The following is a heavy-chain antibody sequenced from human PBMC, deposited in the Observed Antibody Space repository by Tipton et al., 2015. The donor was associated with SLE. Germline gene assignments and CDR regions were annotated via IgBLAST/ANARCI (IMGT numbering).Heavy chain of an antibody. V-gene: IGHV4-39*07. CDR3: ARVRAAAALFDY. CDR2: IYYSGST. D-gene: IGHD6-13*01. CDR1: GGSISSSSYY. J-gene: IGHJ4*02. Sequence: LRLSCTVSGGSISSSSYYWGWIRQPPGKGLQWIGSIYYSGSTYYNPSLKSRVTISVDTSKNQFSLKLSSVTAADTAVYYCARVRAAAALFDYWGQGTLVTVSS.